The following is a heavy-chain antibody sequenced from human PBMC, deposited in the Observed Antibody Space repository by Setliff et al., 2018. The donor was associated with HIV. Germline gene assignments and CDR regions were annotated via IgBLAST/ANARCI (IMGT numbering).Heavy chain of an antibody. J-gene: IGHJ4*02. Sequence: SETLSLTCTVSGDSIRSDSYYWTWIRQPPGKGLEWIGSIYHSGSTYYNPSLKSRVTMSVDTSKNQFSLNLNSVTAADTAVYYCARDRTEFVDGGYYPYYFDSWGQGTLVTVSS. D-gene: IGHD3-22*01. CDR2: IYHSGST. V-gene: IGHV4-39*07. CDR1: GDSIRSDSYY. CDR3: ARDRTEFVDGGYYPYYFDS.